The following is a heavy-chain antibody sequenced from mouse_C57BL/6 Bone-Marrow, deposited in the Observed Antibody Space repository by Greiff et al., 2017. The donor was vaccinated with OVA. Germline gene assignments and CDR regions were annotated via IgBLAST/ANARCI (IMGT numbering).Heavy chain of an antibody. Sequence: QVQLQQPGAELVKPGASVKVSCKASGYTFTSYWMHWVKQRPGQGLEWIGRIHPSDSDTNYNQKFKGKATLTVAKSSSTAYMQLSSLTSEDSAVDYCAIRGASVGYFDVWGTGTTVTVSS. J-gene: IGHJ1*03. CDR3: AIRGASVGYFDV. CDR1: GYTFTSYW. V-gene: IGHV1-74*01. CDR2: IHPSDSDT.